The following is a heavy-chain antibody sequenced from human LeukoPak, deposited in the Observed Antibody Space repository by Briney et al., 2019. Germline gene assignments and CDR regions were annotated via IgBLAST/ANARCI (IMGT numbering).Heavy chain of an antibody. CDR1: GYSFTSYW. J-gene: IGHJ4*02. Sequence: GESLKISCTGSGYSFTSYWIGWVRQLPGKGLEWMGIIYPGDSDTRYSPSFQGQVTISADKSISTAYLQWSSLKASDTAMYYCARPYCSSTSCWAFDYWGQGTLVTVSS. CDR3: ARPYCSSTSCWAFDY. CDR2: IYPGDSDT. D-gene: IGHD2-2*01. V-gene: IGHV5-51*01.